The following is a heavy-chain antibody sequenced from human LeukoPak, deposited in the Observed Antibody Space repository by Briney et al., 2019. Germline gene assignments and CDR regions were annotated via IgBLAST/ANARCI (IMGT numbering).Heavy chain of an antibody. Sequence: PGGSLRLSCAASGFTVSSNYMSWVRQAPGKGLEWVSVISGSGFNTYYADSVKSRFTISRDNSKNTLYLQMNSLRAEDTAVYYCAMNIVVTVFAPGYWGQGTLVAVSS. J-gene: IGHJ4*02. CDR2: ISGSGFNT. V-gene: IGHV3-23*01. CDR1: GFTVSSNY. D-gene: IGHD2-8*01. CDR3: AMNIVVTVFAPGY.